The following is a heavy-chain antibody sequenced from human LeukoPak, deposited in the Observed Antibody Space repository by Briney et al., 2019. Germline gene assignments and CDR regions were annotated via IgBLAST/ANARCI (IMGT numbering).Heavy chain of an antibody. D-gene: IGHD4-11*01. CDR2: VSYSGST. CDR3: ARGAVTFDP. CDR1: GGPISSHY. Sequence: SETLSLTCTVSGGPISSHYWSWIRQPPGKGLEWIGYVSYSGSTNYNPSLKSRVAISLDTSKNQFSLKLSSVTAADTAVYYCARGAVTFDPWGQGTLVTVSS. V-gene: IGHV4-59*11. J-gene: IGHJ5*02.